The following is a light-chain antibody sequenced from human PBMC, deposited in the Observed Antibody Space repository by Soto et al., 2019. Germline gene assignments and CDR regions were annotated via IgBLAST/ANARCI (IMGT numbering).Light chain of an antibody. CDR2: GAS. Sequence: DIQMTQSPSSLSASVGDRVTITCRASQSISSYLNWYQHKPGKAPNLLIYGASSLQSGAPSRFSGSGSGTDFTLTISSLQPEDFATYYCQQSYRTPTFGGGTKVDIK. V-gene: IGKV1-39*01. CDR3: QQSYRTPT. CDR1: QSISSY. J-gene: IGKJ4*01.